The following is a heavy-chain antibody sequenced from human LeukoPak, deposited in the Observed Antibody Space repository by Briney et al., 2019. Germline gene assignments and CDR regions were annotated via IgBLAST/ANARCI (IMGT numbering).Heavy chain of an antibody. J-gene: IGHJ4*02. CDR3: AKDQRRPYTTGPNPDSLH. D-gene: IGHD2-2*02. CDR2: ISWNSGSI. Sequence: GGSLRLSCAGSGFIFNNYAMHWVRQPPGKGLEWVSGISWNSGSIDYADSVKGRFTISRDNAKNSLYLQMNSLRVEDTAFYYCAKDQRRPYTTGPNPDSLHWGQGALVTVSS. CDR1: GFIFNNYA. V-gene: IGHV3-9*01.